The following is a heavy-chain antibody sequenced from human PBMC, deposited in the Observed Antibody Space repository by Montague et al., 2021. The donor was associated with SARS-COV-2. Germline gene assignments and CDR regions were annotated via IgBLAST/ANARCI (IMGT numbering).Heavy chain of an antibody. D-gene: IGHD6-19*01. CDR3: ARDIAVAGLFDY. CDR1: GGSISSGSYY. V-gene: IGHV4-61*02. J-gene: IGHJ4*02. Sequence: TLSLTCTVSGGSISSGSYYWSWIRQPAGKGLEWIGRIYTSGTTDYXFSLKSRVTISVDTSKNQFSLKLTSVTAADTAVYYCARDIAVAGLFDYWGQGTLVTVSS. CDR2: IYTSGTT.